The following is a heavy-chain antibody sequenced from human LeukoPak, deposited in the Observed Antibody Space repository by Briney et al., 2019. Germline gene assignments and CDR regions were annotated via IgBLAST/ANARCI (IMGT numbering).Heavy chain of an antibody. J-gene: IGHJ6*03. CDR2: IKLDGSEK. D-gene: IGHD3-16*02. CDR1: GFTFSNYW. Sequence: GGSLRLSCAASGFTFSNYWMSWVRRAPGKGLEWVANIKLDGSEKYYVDSVKGRFTISRDNAKNSLYLQMNSLRAEDTAMYYCARLSTYYYYYMDVWGKGTTVTVSS. CDR3: ARLSTYYYYYMDV. V-gene: IGHV3-7*01.